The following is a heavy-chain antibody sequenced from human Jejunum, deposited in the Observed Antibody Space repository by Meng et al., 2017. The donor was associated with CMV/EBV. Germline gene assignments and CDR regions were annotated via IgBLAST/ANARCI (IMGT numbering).Heavy chain of an antibody. Sequence: QVGLVASGGGVVRLGGSLGLSFAASGFIFGNYGMHWVRQVPGKGLEWVAFIQYDGSDKYYADSVRGRFTISRDNSKNMLYLQMNNVRSEDTAVYHCAKRDCIGSGCGFYYFDSWGQGTLVTVSS. J-gene: IGHJ4*02. CDR2: IQYDGSDK. D-gene: IGHD6-19*01. CDR3: AKRDCIGSGCGFYYFDS. CDR1: GFIFGNYG. V-gene: IGHV3-30*02.